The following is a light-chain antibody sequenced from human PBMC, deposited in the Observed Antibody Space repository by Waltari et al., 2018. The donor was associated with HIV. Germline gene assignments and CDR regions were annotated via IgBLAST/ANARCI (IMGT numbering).Light chain of an antibody. CDR3: QQYDGSPPLT. J-gene: IGKJ4*01. Sequence: EIVLTQSPGTLSLSSGERAILSCRASQRIRNSYLAWYQQKSGQAPRLLIYGASNRASGIPDRFIGSGSGTDFTLTISRLEPEDFAVYYCQQYDGSPPLTFGGGTKVEI. CDR2: GAS. V-gene: IGKV3-20*01. CDR1: QRIRNSY.